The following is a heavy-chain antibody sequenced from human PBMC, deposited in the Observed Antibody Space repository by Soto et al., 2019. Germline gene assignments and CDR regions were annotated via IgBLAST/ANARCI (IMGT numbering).Heavy chain of an antibody. V-gene: IGHV5-51*01. CDR2: IYPGDSDT. Sequence: GESLKLSCIGSGYSFTSYWIGWVRQLPGKGLEWMGIIYPGDSDTRYSPSFQGQVTISADKAISTSFLQWSSLKASDTVMYYCARRPLDIVVLDVWGQGTTVTVSS. CDR1: GYSFTSYW. J-gene: IGHJ6*02. CDR3: ARRPLDIVVLDV. D-gene: IGHD2-2*03.